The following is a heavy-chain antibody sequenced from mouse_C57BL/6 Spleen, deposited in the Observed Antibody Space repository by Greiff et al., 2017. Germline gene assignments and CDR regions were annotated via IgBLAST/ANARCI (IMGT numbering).Heavy chain of an antibody. CDR3: ANTGTFEYYFDY. Sequence: VQGVESGAELAKPGASVKLSCKASGYTFTSYWMHWVKQRPGQGLEWIGYINPSSGYTKYNQKFKDKATLTADKSSSTAYMQLSSLTYEDSAVYYCANTGTFEYYFDYWGQGTTLTVSS. CDR2: INPSSGYT. J-gene: IGHJ2*01. D-gene: IGHD4-1*01. V-gene: IGHV1-7*01. CDR1: GYTFTSYW.